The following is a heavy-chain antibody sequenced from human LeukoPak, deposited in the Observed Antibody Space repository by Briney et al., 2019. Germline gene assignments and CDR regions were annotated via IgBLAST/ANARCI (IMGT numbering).Heavy chain of an antibody. D-gene: IGHD1-26*01. Sequence: ASVKVSCKASGYTFTGYYMHWVRQAPGQGLEWMGRINPNSGGTNYAQEFQGRVTMTRDTSISTAYMELSRLRSDDTAVYYCARDVGATDAFDIWGQGTMVTVSS. CDR2: INPNSGGT. CDR3: ARDVGATDAFDI. J-gene: IGHJ3*02. CDR1: GYTFTGYY. V-gene: IGHV1-2*06.